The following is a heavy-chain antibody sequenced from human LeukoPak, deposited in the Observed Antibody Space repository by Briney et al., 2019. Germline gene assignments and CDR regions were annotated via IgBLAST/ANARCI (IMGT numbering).Heavy chain of an antibody. CDR2: IYYSGST. D-gene: IGHD3-22*01. CDR1: SGSISTYY. Sequence: PSETLSLTCTVSSGSISTYYWSWIRQPPGKGLEWIGYIYYSGSTNYNPSLKSRVTISVDTSKNQFPLKLSSVTAADTAVYYCARGGYYYDSSGYYFDPWGQGTLVTVSS. V-gene: IGHV4-59*01. J-gene: IGHJ5*02. CDR3: ARGGYYYDSSGYYFDP.